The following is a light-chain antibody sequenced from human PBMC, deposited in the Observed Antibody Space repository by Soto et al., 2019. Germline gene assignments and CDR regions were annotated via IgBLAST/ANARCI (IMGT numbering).Light chain of an antibody. CDR1: QSVTSF. Sequence: EIVLTQSPGTLSLSPGERATLSYRASQSVTSFLAWYQQKPGQSPSLLIYNASHRATGIPARFSGSGSGTDFTLTISSLEPEDFAVYYCQQRYRWPETFGQGTKVEIK. CDR3: QQRYRWPET. V-gene: IGKV3-11*01. CDR2: NAS. J-gene: IGKJ1*01.